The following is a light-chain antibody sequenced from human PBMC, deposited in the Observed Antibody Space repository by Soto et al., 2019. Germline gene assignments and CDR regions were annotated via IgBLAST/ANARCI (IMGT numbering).Light chain of an antibody. CDR2: DAS. CDR3: LQDINYPWT. Sequence: DIQMTQSPSTLSASVGDRVSIACRASQSIISWLAWYQQKPGKAPNLLIYDASNLQSGVPSRFSGSGSGTDFTLAISSLQPEDSATYYCLQDINYPWTFGQGTKVDIK. CDR1: QSIISW. J-gene: IGKJ1*01. V-gene: IGKV1-5*01.